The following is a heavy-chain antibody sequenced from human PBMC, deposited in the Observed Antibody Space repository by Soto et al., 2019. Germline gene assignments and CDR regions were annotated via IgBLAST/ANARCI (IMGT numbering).Heavy chain of an antibody. CDR1: GFTFRSYC. Sequence: EVQLVESGGGLVQPGGSLRLSCQVSGFTFRSYCMTWVRRAPGKGLEWVANINLEGSEKYYVDAVKGRFTISRDNAKNSLNLEVRDLTANDTAAYCFARRAMAGNEVPGDWGQGTLVTVSS. CDR3: ARRAMAGNEVPGD. J-gene: IGHJ1*01. D-gene: IGHD1-1*01. V-gene: IGHV3-7*05. CDR2: INLEGSEK.